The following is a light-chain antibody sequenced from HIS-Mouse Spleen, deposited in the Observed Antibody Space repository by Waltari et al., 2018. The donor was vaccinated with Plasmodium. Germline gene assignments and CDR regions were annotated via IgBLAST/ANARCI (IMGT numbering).Light chain of an antibody. V-gene: IGLV2-11*01. CDR3: CSYAGSYTWV. Sequence: QSALTQPRSVSGSPGQSVTISCTGTSSDVGGYNYVSWYQQHPGKAPNLMIYDVSKRPQGVPDRFSGSKSGNTASLTISGLQAEDEADYYCCSYAGSYTWVFGGGTKLTVL. CDR2: DVS. CDR1: SSDVGGYNY. J-gene: IGLJ3*02.